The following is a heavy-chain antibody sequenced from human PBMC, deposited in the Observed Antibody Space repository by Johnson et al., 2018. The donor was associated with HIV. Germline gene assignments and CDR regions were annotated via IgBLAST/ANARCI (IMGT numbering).Heavy chain of an antibody. CDR1: GFTFDDYA. Sequence: VQLVESGGGVVQPGRSLRLSCAASGFTFDDYAMHWVRQAPGKGLEWVSLISWDGGSTYYADSVTGRFTISRDNSKNSLYLQMNSLRAEDTALYYCAKDIRYSSGWNAFDIWGQGTMVTVSS. J-gene: IGHJ3*02. CDR2: ISWDGGST. V-gene: IGHV3-43D*03. CDR3: AKDIRYSSGWNAFDI. D-gene: IGHD6-19*01.